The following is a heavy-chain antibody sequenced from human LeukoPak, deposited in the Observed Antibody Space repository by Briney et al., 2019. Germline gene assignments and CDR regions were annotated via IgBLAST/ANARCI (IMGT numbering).Heavy chain of an antibody. D-gene: IGHD3-3*01. CDR3: AREDRFLEWSPPDY. CDR2: IDTNTGSP. J-gene: IGHJ4*02. V-gene: IGHV7-4-1*02. Sequence: GASVKVSCKASGYTFTTYPINWVRQAPGQGLEWMGWIDTNTGSPTYAQGLTGRFVFSLDTSVSTAYLQISSLKAEDTAVYYCAREDRFLEWSPPDYWGQGTLVTVSS. CDR1: GYTFTTYP.